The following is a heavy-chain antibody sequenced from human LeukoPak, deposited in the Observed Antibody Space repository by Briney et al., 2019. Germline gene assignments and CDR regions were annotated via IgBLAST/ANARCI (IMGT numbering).Heavy chain of an antibody. CDR1: GYTFTGYY. Sequence: ASVKVSCKASGYTFTGYYMHWVRQAPGQGLEWMGWINPSSDGTNYAQKFQGRVTLTRDTSISTAYMELSRLRSDVTAVYYCARDGSIDYWGQGTLVTVSS. CDR2: INPSSDGT. J-gene: IGHJ4*02. V-gene: IGHV1-2*02. D-gene: IGHD1-1*01. CDR3: ARDGSIDY.